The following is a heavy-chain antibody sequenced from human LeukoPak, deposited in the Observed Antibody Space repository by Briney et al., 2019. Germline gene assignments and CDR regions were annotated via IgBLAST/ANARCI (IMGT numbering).Heavy chain of an antibody. CDR3: ATPYSGGYQGLDI. CDR1: GGSISSSSYY. CDR2: IYYSGST. J-gene: IGHJ3*02. V-gene: IGHV4-39*01. Sequence: SETLSLTCTASGGSISSSSYYWGWIRQPPGKGLEWIGSIYYSGSTYYNPSLKSRVTIFVDTSKNQFSLKLSSVTAADTAVYYCATPYSGGYQGLDIWGQGTMVTVS. D-gene: IGHD1-26*01.